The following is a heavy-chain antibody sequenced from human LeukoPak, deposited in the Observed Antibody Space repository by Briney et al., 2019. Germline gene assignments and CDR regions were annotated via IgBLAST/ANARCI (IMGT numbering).Heavy chain of an antibody. CDR3: ARRGIAAAGVDTYDY. CDR1: GGSISSSSYY. D-gene: IGHD6-13*01. J-gene: IGHJ4*02. Sequence: SETLSLTCTVSGGSISSSSYYWGWIRQPPGKGLEWIGSIYYSGSTYYNPSLKSRVTVSVDTPKNQFSLKLSSVTAADTAVYYCARRGIAAAGVDTYDYWGQGTLVTVSS. V-gene: IGHV4-39*01. CDR2: IYYSGST.